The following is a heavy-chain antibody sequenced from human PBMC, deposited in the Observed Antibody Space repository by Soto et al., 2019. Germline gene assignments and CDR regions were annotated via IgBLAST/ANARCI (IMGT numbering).Heavy chain of an antibody. V-gene: IGHV4-30-2*01. J-gene: IGHJ4*01. CDR1: GGSISSGGYS. D-gene: IGHD3-3*01. CDR3: AREEEDGVVEQ. CDR2: IYHSAIT. Sequence: SETLSLTCAVSGGSISSGGYSWSWLRQLPGKVLESIGYIYHSAITYYNSSLKSLATISVDRSKNQFSLKVSSVPAADTPVYYCAREEEDGVVEQWGQGTLVNIFS.